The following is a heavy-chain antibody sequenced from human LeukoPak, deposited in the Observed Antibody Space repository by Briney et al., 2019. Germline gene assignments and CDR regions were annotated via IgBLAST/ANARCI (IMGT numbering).Heavy chain of an antibody. CDR3: AKDSGYGDYGAPFDY. D-gene: IGHD4-17*01. V-gene: IGHV3-30-3*01. CDR2: ISYDGSNK. CDR1: GFTFSSYA. J-gene: IGHJ4*02. Sequence: GESLRLSCAASGFTFSSYAMHWVRQAPGKGLEWVAVISYDGSNKYYADSVKGRFTISRDNSKNTLYLQMNSLRAEDTAVYYCAKDSGYGDYGAPFDYWGQGTLVTVSS.